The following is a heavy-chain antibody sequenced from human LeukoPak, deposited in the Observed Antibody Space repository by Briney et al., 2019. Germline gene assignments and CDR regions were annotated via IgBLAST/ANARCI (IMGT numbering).Heavy chain of an antibody. CDR3: ARRVAAAAAGPGYFDY. D-gene: IGHD6-13*01. Sequence: PSETLSLTCTVSGGSISRSGYYWGWIRQPPGKGLEWVGSITYSGNAYYYPSLKSRVTISVDTSKNQFSLKLSSVTAADTAVYYCARRVAAAAAGPGYFDYWGQGTLVTVSS. CDR1: GGSISRSGYY. V-gene: IGHV4-39*01. CDR2: ITYSGNA. J-gene: IGHJ4*02.